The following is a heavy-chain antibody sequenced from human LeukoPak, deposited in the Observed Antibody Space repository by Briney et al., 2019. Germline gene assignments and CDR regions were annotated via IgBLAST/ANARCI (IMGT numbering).Heavy chain of an antibody. V-gene: IGHV3-20*04. Sequence: PGGSLRLSCAASGFTFDYYGMSWVRQAPGKGLEWVSGINWNGGSTGYADSVKGRLTISRDNAKNSLYLQMNSLRAEDTALYYCARVTGYSGYEHFDYWGQGTLITASS. CDR2: INWNGGST. CDR1: GFTFDYYG. J-gene: IGHJ4*02. CDR3: ARVTGYSGYEHFDY. D-gene: IGHD5-12*01.